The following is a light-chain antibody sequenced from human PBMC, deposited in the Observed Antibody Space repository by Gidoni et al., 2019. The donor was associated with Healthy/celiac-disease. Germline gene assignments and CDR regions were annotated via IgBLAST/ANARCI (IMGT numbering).Light chain of an antibody. CDR3: QQYYSTPIT. Sequence: DIVMPQSPDSLAVSLGERATINCKSSQSVLYSSNNNNYLAWYQQKPGQPPKLLIYWASTRESGVPDRFSGSGFGTDFTLTISSLQAEDVAVYYCQQYYSTPITFGQGTRLEIK. V-gene: IGKV4-1*01. CDR2: WAS. J-gene: IGKJ5*01. CDR1: QSVLYSSNNNNY.